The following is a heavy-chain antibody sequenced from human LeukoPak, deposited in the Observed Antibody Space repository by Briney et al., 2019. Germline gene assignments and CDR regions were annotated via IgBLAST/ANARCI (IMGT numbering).Heavy chain of an antibody. CDR3: AKLEPNTYYDFWSGYYPN. CDR1: GFTFSSYA. V-gene: IGHV3-23*01. Sequence: GGSLRLSCAASGFTFSSYAMSWVRQAPGKGLEWVSAISGSGGSTYYADSVKSRFTISRDNSKNTLYLQMNSLRAEDTAVYYCAKLEPNTYYDFWSGYYPNWGQGTLVTVSS. CDR2: ISGSGGST. D-gene: IGHD3-3*01. J-gene: IGHJ4*02.